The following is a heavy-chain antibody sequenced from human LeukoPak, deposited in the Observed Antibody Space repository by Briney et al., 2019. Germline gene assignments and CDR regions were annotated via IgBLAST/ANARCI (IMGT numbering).Heavy chain of an antibody. J-gene: IGHJ5*02. D-gene: IGHD3-10*01. CDR1: GGSISSSSYY. CDR3: ARRGGVAPSNWFDP. CDR2: IYYSGST. Sequence: TSETLSLTCTVSGGSISSSSYYWGWIRQPPGKGLEWIGSIYYSGSTYYNASLKSRVTISVDTSKNQFSLRLSSVTAADTAVYYCARRGGVAPSNWFDPWGQGTLVTVSS. V-gene: IGHV4-39*01.